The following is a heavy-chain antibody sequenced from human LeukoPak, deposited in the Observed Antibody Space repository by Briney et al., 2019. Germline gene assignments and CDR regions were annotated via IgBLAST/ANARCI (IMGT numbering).Heavy chain of an antibody. CDR3: ARAVGVVVPAAIRDNWFDP. D-gene: IGHD2-2*01. Sequence: ASVKVSCKASGGTFSSYAISWVRQAPGQGLEWMGGIIPIFGTANYAQKFQGRVTITTDESTSTAYMELSSLRSEDTAVYYCARAVGVVVPAAIRDNWFDPWGQGTLVTVSS. V-gene: IGHV1-69*05. CDR2: IIPIFGTA. J-gene: IGHJ5*02. CDR1: GGTFSSYA.